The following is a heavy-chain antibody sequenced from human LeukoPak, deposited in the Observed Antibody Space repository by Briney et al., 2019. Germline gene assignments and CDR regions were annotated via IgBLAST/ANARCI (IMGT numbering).Heavy chain of an antibody. D-gene: IGHD3-3*01. CDR3: ARRTYYDFWSGYPPLPNYFDY. CDR1: GGSISSSSYY. V-gene: IGHV4-39*01. CDR2: IYYSGST. J-gene: IGHJ4*02. Sequence: SETLSLTCTASGGSISSSSYYWGWIRQPPGKGLEWIGSIYYSGSTYYNPSLKSRVTISVDTSKNQFSLKLSSVTAADTAVYYCARRTYYDFWSGYPPLPNYFDYWGQGTLVTVSS.